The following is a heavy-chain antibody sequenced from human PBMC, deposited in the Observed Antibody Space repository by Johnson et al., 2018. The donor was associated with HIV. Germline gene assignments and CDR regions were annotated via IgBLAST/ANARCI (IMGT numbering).Heavy chain of an antibody. CDR1: GFIFSGYW. CDR2: IKYDGSGK. CDR3: ARSNAFDI. Sequence: VQLVESGGGLVQPGGSLRLSCAASGFIFSGYWMNWVRQAPGKGLVWVAGIKYDGSGKFCVDSVKGRFTISRDNAKDSLFLQMNSLRAEDTAVYYCARSNAFDIWGQGTMVTVAS. J-gene: IGHJ3*02. V-gene: IGHV3-7*01.